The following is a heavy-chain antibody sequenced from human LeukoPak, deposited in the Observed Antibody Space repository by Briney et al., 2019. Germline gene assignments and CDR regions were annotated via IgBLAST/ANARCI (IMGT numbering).Heavy chain of an antibody. D-gene: IGHD3-22*01. J-gene: IGHJ4*02. CDR2: ISSSSSTI. CDR3: ARVSRRYCYDSSGYLGY. V-gene: IGHV3-48*01. CDR1: RFTFSSYS. Sequence: SGGSLRLSCAASRFTFSSYSMNWVPQAPGKGLEWVSYISSSSSTIYNADSVKGRFTISRDNAKNSLYLQINSLRAEETAVYYCARVSRRYCYDSSGYLGYWGQGTLVTVSS.